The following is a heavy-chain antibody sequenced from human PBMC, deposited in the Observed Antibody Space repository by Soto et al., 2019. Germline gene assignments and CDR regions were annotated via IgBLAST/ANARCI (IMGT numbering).Heavy chain of an antibody. Sequence: GGSLRLSCAGSGFTFGDSYMSWIRQAPGKGLEWLSYISPGSRYPAYADSVKGRFTISRDNAKRSLYLQMMSLTAEDTAIYYCATGIVPATKWGYYSYGLDVWGQGTTVTVSS. CDR2: ISPGSRYP. CDR3: ATGIVPATKWGYYSYGLDV. CDR1: GFTFGDSY. V-gene: IGHV3-11*06. J-gene: IGHJ6*02. D-gene: IGHD2-2*01.